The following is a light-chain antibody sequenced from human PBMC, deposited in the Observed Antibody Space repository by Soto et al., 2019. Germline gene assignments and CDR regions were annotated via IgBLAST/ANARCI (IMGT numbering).Light chain of an antibody. V-gene: IGKV3-15*01. J-gene: IGKJ1*01. CDR2: GAS. CDR3: QQYNSFPRT. CDR1: QSVSSN. Sequence: EIVMTQSPATLSVSPGERATLSCRASQSVSSNLAWYQQKPGQAPRLLIYGASTRATGIPARFSGSGSGTEFTLTINGLQPDDFATYYCQQYNSFPRTFGQGTRWIS.